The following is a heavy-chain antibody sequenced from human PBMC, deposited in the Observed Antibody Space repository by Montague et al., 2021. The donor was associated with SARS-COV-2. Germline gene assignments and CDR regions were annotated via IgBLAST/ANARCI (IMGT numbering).Heavy chain of an antibody. D-gene: IGHD6-13*01. CDR1: GFSLSTSGMC. CDR2: INWDDDK. V-gene: IGHV2-70*11. Sequence: PALVKPTQTLTLTCTFSGFSLSTSGMCVSWIRQPPGKALEWLARINWDDDKYYSTSLKTRLTISKDTSKNQVVLTMTNMDPVDTATYYCAREIAAAGPALDYWGQGTLVTVSS. CDR3: AREIAAAGPALDY. J-gene: IGHJ4*02.